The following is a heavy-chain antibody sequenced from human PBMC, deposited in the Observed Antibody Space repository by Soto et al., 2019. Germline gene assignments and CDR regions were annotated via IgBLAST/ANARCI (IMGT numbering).Heavy chain of an antibody. CDR1: GFTFSSYA. CDR3: AKSGYCGGDCYVNWFDP. CDR2: ISGSGGST. Sequence: GSLRLSCAASGFTFSSYAMSWVRQAPGKGLEWVSAISGSGGSTYYADSVKGRFTISRDNSKNTLYLQMNSLRAEDTAVYYCAKSGYCGGDCYVNWFDPWGQGTLVTVSS. D-gene: IGHD2-21*02. V-gene: IGHV3-23*01. J-gene: IGHJ5*02.